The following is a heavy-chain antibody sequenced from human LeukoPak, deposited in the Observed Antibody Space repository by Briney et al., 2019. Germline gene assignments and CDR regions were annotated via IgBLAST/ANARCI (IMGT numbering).Heavy chain of an antibody. CDR3: ATRSTSSFDY. V-gene: IGHV4-59*06. D-gene: IGHD3-10*01. CDR1: GGSLSTDF. J-gene: IGHJ4*02. CDR2: IYYSGST. Sequence: SETLSLTCSVSGGSLSTDFWSWIRQPPGKGLEWIGYIYYSGSTYYNPSLKSRVTISVDTSKNQFSLKLSSVTAADTAVYYCATRSTSSFDYWGQGTLVTVSS.